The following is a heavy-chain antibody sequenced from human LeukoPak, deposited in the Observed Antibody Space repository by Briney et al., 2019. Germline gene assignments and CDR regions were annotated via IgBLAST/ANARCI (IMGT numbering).Heavy chain of an antibody. CDR1: GFTFSSYA. D-gene: IGHD2-8*01. CDR2: ISGGGGST. CDR3: AKEASYCTNGVCYSRIFDS. V-gene: IGHV3-23*01. J-gene: IGHJ5*02. Sequence: GGSLRLSCAASGFTFSSYAMSWVRQAPGKGLEWVSAISGGGGSTFYADSVKGRFTMSRDKSKNTLYLQMNSLRAEDTAVYYCAKEASYCTNGVCYSRIFDSWGQGTLVTVSS.